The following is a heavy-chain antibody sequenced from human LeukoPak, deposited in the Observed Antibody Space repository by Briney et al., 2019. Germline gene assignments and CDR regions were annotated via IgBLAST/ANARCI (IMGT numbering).Heavy chain of an antibody. CDR1: GFTFSSYG. CDR3: AKDKQWAFDY. V-gene: IGHV3-23*01. Sequence: GGSLRLSCAASGFTFSSYGMSWVRQAPGKGLEWVSAISGGGGSTYYADPVKGRFTISRDNSKNTLYLQMNSLRAEDTAVYYCAKDKQWAFDYWGQGTLVTVSS. D-gene: IGHD1-26*01. CDR2: ISGGGGST. J-gene: IGHJ4*02.